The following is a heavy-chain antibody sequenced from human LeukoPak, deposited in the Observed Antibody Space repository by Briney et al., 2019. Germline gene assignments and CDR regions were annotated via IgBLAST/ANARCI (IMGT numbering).Heavy chain of an antibody. J-gene: IGHJ3*02. CDR3: AKELYYYDSSGYYHLTGAFDI. CDR2: ISGSGGST. CDR1: GFTFSSYA. V-gene: IGHV3-23*01. Sequence: GGSLRLSYAASGFTFSSYAMSWVRQAPGKGLEWVSAISGSGGSTYYADSVKGRFTISRDNSKNTLYLQMNSLRAEDTAVYYCAKELYYYDSSGYYHLTGAFDIWGQGTMVTVSS. D-gene: IGHD3-22*01.